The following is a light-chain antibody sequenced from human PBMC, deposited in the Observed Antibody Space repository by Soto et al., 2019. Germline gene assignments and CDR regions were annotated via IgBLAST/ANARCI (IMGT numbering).Light chain of an antibody. V-gene: IGLV2-14*03. CDR1: SSDVGGYNY. CDR3: SSYTTSNTRQIV. CDR2: DVT. Sequence: SVLTQPASVSGSPGQSITISCTGTSSDVGGYNYVSWYQHHPGKAPKLIIYDVTNRPSGVSNPFSGSKSGNTASLTISGIQPEDEADYYCSSYTTSNTRQIVFGTGTKVTVL. J-gene: IGLJ1*01.